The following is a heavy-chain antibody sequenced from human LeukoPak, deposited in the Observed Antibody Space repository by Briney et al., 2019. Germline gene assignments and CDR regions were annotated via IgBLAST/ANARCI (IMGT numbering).Heavy chain of an antibody. J-gene: IGHJ4*02. D-gene: IGHD3-3*01. CDR1: GYIFSGHH. V-gene: IGHV1-2*02. CDR2: INPATGGT. CDR3: ARGWSGGDDN. Sequence: GASVKVSCKTSGYIFSGHHLHWLRQAPGQEPEWMAWINPATGGTQYKQKFQGRITVTRDTSTRTTYMELSSLTSGDTAVYYCARGWSGGDDNWGQGTLVTVSS.